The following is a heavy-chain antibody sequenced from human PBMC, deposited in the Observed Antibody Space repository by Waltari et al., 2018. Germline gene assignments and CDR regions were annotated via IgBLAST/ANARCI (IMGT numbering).Heavy chain of an antibody. CDR2: MNPNSGNT. CDR1: GSTFTSYA. V-gene: IGHV1-8*03. D-gene: IGHD4-17*01. Sequence: QVQLVQSGAEVLKPGASVKVSCQASGSTFTSYAITWVRQATGQGLEWMGWMNPNSGNTGYAQKVQGRGTITRNTSISTAYMELSSLRSEDTAVYYGARGGGSYDYGDYEGGIWGQGTLVTVSS. J-gene: IGHJ4*02. CDR3: ARGGGSYDYGDYEGGI.